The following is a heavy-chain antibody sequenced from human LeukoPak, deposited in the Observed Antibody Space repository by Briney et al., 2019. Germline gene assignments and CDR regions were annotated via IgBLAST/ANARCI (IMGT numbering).Heavy chain of an antibody. CDR3: ARGSGYFDS. J-gene: IGHJ4*02. D-gene: IGHD3-10*01. CDR2: IYYSGST. Sequence: PSETLSLTCTASGGSITSYYWSWIRQPPGKGLEWIGDIYYSGSTNYNPSLKSRVTISVDTSKTQFSLKLSSVTAADAAVYSCARGSGYFDSWGQGTLVTVSS. CDR1: GGSITSYY. V-gene: IGHV4-59*01.